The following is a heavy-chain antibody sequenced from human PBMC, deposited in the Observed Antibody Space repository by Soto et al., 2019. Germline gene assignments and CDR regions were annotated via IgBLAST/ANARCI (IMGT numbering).Heavy chain of an antibody. CDR1: GFTFRDYY. CDR3: ARGIDHYGSGSFSQGDY. CDR2: ISSNGNTI. D-gene: IGHD3-10*01. J-gene: IGHJ4*02. Sequence: PGGSLRLSCAAFGFTFRDYYMNWIRQVPGKGLEWVAHISSNGNTIYYAESVKGRFTISRDNAKNSLDLQMNSLRAEDTAVYYCARGIDHYGSGSFSQGDYWGLGTLVTVS. V-gene: IGHV3-11*01.